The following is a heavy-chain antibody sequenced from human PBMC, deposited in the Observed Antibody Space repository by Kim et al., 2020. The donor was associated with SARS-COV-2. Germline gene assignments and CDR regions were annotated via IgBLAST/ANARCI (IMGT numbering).Heavy chain of an antibody. Sequence: GGSLRLSCAASGFTFSSYAMSWVRQAPGKGLEWVSAISGSGGSTYYADSVKGRFTISRDNSKNTLYLQMNSLRAEDTAVYYCAWAPNYYDSSGYYQALAWGQGTLVTVSS. V-gene: IGHV3-23*01. CDR1: GFTFSSYA. J-gene: IGHJ5*02. CDR2: ISGSGGST. D-gene: IGHD3-22*01. CDR3: AWAPNYYDSSGYYQALA.